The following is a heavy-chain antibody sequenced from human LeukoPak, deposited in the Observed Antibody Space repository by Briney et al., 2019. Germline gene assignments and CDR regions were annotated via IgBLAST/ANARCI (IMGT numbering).Heavy chain of an antibody. CDR2: INHSGST. CDR1: GGSFSGYY. V-gene: IGHV4-34*01. CDR3: ARGSGYYYDPFDY. D-gene: IGHD3-22*01. J-gene: IGHJ4*02. Sequence: PSETLSLTCAVYGGSFSGYYWSWIRQPPGKGLEWIGEINHSGSTNYNPSLKSRVTISVDTSKNQFSLKLSSVTAADTAVYYCARGSGYYYDPFDYWGQGTLVTVSS.